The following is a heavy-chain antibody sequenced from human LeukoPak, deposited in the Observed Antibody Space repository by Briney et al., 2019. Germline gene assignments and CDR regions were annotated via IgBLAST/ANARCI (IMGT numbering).Heavy chain of an antibody. CDR1: GFTFSSYW. J-gene: IGHJ4*02. Sequence: GGSLRLSCAASGFTFSSYWMSWVRQAPGKGLEWVANIKQDGSEKYYVDSVKGRFTISRDNSKNTLYLQMNSLRAEDTAVYCCAKGPFEYDSSGYRTDYWGQGTLVTVSS. CDR3: AKGPFEYDSSGYRTDY. CDR2: IKQDGSEK. V-gene: IGHV3-7*01. D-gene: IGHD3-22*01.